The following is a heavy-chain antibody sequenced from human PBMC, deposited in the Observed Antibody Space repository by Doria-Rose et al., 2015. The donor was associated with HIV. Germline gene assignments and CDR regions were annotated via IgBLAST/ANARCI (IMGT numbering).Heavy chain of an antibody. CDR3: ARVPDNYITSPFDY. CDR2: INDTGSA. Sequence: QVQLQQWDAGLLKPSETLSLTCAVYGGSFSDHYWSWIRQPPGKGLEWIGEINDTGSANYNPSLKSRVTISVDTSKNQFSLKVSSVTAADTAVYYCARVPDNYITSPFDYWGQGKLVTVSS. V-gene: IGHV4-34*01. J-gene: IGHJ4*02. CDR1: GGSFSDHY. D-gene: IGHD3-10*01.